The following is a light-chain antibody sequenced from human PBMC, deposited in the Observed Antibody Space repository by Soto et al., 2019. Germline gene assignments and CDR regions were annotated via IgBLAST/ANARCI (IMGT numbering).Light chain of an antibody. J-gene: IGKJ1*01. Sequence: DIQMTQSPSTLSASVGDRVTITCRASQSISSWLAWYQQKPGKAPKLLIYDASSLESRVPSRFSGSGSGTEFTLTISSLQPDDFATYYCQQAGAFGQGTKVEIK. V-gene: IGKV1-5*01. CDR2: DAS. CDR1: QSISSW. CDR3: QQAGA.